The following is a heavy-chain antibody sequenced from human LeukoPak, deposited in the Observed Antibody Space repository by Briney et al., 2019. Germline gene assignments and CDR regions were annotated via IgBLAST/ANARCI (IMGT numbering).Heavy chain of an antibody. D-gene: IGHD2-21*01. CDR2: ISDSGNT. CDR3: AKAPVTTCRGAYCYPFDY. CDR1: GDSFSYFY. Sequence: ETLSLTCTVSGDSFSYFYWSWVRQAPGKGLEWVSAISDSGNTYHADSVKGRFTISRDSSKNTLFLQMNRLRPEDAAVYYCAKAPVTTCRGAYCYPFDYWGQGTLVTVSS. V-gene: IGHV3-23*01. J-gene: IGHJ4*02.